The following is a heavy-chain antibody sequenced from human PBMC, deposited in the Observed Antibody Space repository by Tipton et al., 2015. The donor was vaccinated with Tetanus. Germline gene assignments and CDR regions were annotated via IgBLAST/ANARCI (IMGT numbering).Heavy chain of an antibody. D-gene: IGHD3-22*01. CDR3: AIEAYYYDSSGYNNYFDY. CDR1: GFTVSSNY. Sequence: SLRLSCAASGFTVSSNYMSWVRQAPGKGLEWVSVIYSDGSPYYADSVKGRFTISRANSKNTLYLQMNSLRAEDTAVYYCAIEAYYYDSSGYNNYFDYWGQGTLVTVSS. J-gene: IGHJ4*02. CDR2: IYSDGSP. V-gene: IGHV3-53*01.